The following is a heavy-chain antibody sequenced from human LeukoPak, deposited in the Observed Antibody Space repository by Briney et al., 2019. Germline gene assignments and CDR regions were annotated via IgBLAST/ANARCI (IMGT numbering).Heavy chain of an antibody. J-gene: IGHJ4*02. D-gene: IGHD5-12*01. V-gene: IGHV4-31*03. CDR3: ARGGYSGYDPSDY. Sequence: SQTLSLTCTVSGGSISSGGYYWSWIRQHPGKSLEWIGNIYYSGSTYYNPSLKSRVTISVDTDKNQFSLKLSSVTAADTAVYYCARGGYSGYDPSDYWGQGTLVTVSS. CDR2: IYYSGST. CDR1: GGSISSGGYY.